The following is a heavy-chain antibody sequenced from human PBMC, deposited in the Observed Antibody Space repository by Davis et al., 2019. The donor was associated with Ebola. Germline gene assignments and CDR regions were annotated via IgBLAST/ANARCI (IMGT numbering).Heavy chain of an antibody. CDR1: GFTLSSYW. Sequence: GESLKISCAASGFTLSSYWMHWVRQTPGKGLVWVSRINSDGSSTSYADSVKGRFTISRDNAKNTLYLQMNSLRAEDTAVYYCARSGLRAKTIDYWGQGTLVTVSS. CDR3: ARSGLRAKTIDY. CDR2: INSDGSST. D-gene: IGHD3-10*01. V-gene: IGHV3-74*01. J-gene: IGHJ4*02.